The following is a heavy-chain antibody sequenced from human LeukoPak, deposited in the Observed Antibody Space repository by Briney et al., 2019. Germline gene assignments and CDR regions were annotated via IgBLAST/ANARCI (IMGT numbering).Heavy chain of an antibody. Sequence: TSGGSLRLSRATSGFSFSDAWMSWVRQAPGKGLEWVGRIKSKRNGESTGYTAPVKGRFTISRDDSTNTLLLQMNSLKTEDTAVYYCATDQGRRFGELKPDSHYFDNWGQGSLVTVSS. CDR3: ATDQGRRFGELKPDSHYFDN. J-gene: IGHJ4*02. CDR2: IKSKRNGEST. V-gene: IGHV3-15*01. D-gene: IGHD3-10*01. CDR1: GFSFSDAW.